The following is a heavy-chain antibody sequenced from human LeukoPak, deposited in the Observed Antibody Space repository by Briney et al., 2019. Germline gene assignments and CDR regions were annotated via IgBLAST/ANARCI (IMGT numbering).Heavy chain of an antibody. J-gene: IGHJ4*02. V-gene: IGHV4-38-2*01. D-gene: IGHD5-18*01. CDR1: GYSISSGYY. CDR2: MHHSGST. CDR3: AAESLDTAMVRIPY. Sequence: SETLSLTCAVSGYSISSGYYWGWMRQPPAKGLEWIGSMHHSGSTFYNPSLKSRVTISVDTSKNQFSLNLSSVTAADTAVYFCAAESLDTAMVRIPYWGQGTLVTVSS.